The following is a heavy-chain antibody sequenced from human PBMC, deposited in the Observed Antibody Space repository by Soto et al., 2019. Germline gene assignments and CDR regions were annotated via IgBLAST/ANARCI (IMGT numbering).Heavy chain of an antibody. CDR3: AKKRIGAAALDY. CDR1: GFTFSSYG. V-gene: IGHV3-30*18. D-gene: IGHD6-13*01. CDR2: ISYDGSNK. Sequence: QVQLVESGGGVFQPGRSLRLSCAASGFTFSSYGMHWVRQAPGKGLEWVAVISYDGSNKYYADSVKGRFTISRDNSNNTLSLQMNSLTAGDTAVYFCAKKRIGAAALDYWGQGTLVTVAS. J-gene: IGHJ4*02.